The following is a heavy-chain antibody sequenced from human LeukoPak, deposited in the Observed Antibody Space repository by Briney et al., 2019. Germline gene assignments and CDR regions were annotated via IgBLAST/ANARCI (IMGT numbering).Heavy chain of an antibody. CDR3: AKDNRRHYTSGPNPDSLH. D-gene: IGHD6-19*01. J-gene: IGHJ4*02. CDR1: GFTFNNYA. Sequence: GGSLRLSCAGSGFTFNNYAMHWVRQPPGKGLEWVSGISWNSGSIDYADSVKGRFTISRDNAKNSLYLQMNSLRVEDTAFYYCAKDNRRHYTSGPNPDSLHWGQGALVTVSS. V-gene: IGHV3-9*01. CDR2: ISWNSGSI.